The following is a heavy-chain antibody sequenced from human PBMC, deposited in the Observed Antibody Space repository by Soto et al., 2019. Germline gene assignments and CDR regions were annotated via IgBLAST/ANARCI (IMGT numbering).Heavy chain of an antibody. J-gene: IGHJ6*02. CDR2: IDPSDSYT. D-gene: IGHD3-3*01. Sequence: GESLKISCXGSGYSFTSYWISWVRQMPGKGLEWMGRIDPSDSYTNYSPSFQGHVTISADKSISTAYLQWSSLKASDTAMYYCARSPPTGITIFGVAPPMGSMDVWGQGTTVTVSS. CDR1: GYSFTSYW. CDR3: ARSPPTGITIFGVAPPMGSMDV. V-gene: IGHV5-10-1*01.